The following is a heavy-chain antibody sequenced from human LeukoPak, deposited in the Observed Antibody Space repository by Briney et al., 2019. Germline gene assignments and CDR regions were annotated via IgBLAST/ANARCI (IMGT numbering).Heavy chain of an antibody. CDR3: ARGVTTTIPPIY. V-gene: IGHV1-2*02. Sequence: ASVKVSCKASGYTFTGYYMHWVRQAPGQGLGWMGWINPNSGGTNYAQKFPGRVTMTRDTSISTAYMELSRLRSDDTAVYYCARGVTTTIPPIYWGQGTLVTVSS. CDR2: INPNSGGT. CDR1: GYTFTGYY. D-gene: IGHD4-17*01. J-gene: IGHJ4*02.